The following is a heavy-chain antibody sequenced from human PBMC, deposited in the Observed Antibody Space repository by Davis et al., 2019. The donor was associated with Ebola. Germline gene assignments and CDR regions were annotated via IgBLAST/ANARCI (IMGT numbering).Heavy chain of an antibody. CDR3: ARDLGSYCSSTSCRGY. V-gene: IGHV1-69*10. Sequence: SVKVSCKASGYTFTGYYMHWVRQAPGQGLEWMGGIIPIFGIANYAQKFQGRVTITADKSTSTAYMELSSLRSEDTAVYYCARDLGSYCSSTSCRGYWGQGTLVTVSS. CDR2: IIPIFGIA. D-gene: IGHD2-2*01. J-gene: IGHJ4*02. CDR1: GYTFTGYY.